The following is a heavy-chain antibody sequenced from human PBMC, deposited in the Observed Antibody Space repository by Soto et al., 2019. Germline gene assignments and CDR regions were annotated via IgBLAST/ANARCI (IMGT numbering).Heavy chain of an antibody. CDR3: ARPVGAVAGTNTNYFDY. J-gene: IGHJ4*02. D-gene: IGHD6-19*01. CDR2: INHSGST. Sequence: SETLSLTCAVYGGSFSGYYWSWIRQPPGKGLEWIGEINHSGSTNYNPSLKSRVTISVDTSKNQFSLKLSSVTAADTAVYYCARPVGAVAGTNTNYFDYWGQGALVTVSS. CDR1: GGSFSGYY. V-gene: IGHV4-34*01.